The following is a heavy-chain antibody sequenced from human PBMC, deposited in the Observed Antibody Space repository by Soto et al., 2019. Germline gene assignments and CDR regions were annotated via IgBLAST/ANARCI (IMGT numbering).Heavy chain of an antibody. J-gene: IGHJ6*02. D-gene: IGHD2-2*01. CDR3: ARDQSRYCSSTSCYVGYYYYYGMDV. CDR1: GFTFSSYA. V-gene: IGHV3-30-3*01. Sequence: GGSLRLSCAASGFTFSSYAMHWVRQAPGKGLEWVAVISYDGSNKYYADSVKGRFTISRDNSKNTLYLQMNSLRAEDTAVYYCARDQSRYCSSTSCYVGYYYYYGMDVWGQGTTVTVSS. CDR2: ISYDGSNK.